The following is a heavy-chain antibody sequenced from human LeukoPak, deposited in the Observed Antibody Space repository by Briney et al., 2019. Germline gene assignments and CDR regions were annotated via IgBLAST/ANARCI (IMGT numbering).Heavy chain of an antibody. Sequence: PSETLSLTCAVYGGSFSGYYWSWIRQPPGKGLEWIGEINHSGSTNYNPSLQSRVTISVDTSKNQSSLKLSSVTAADTAVYYCAGVWLRYFDWWGQGTLGTVSS. CDR3: AGVWLRYFDW. J-gene: IGHJ4*02. CDR1: GGSFSGYY. D-gene: IGHD3-9*01. V-gene: IGHV4-34*01. CDR2: INHSGST.